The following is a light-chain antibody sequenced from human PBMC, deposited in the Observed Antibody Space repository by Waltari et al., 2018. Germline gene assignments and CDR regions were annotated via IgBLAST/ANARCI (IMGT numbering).Light chain of an antibody. J-gene: IGKJ4*01. Sequence: DVQVAQPPSSLSASVGARVTITCQASHNIDIFLNWYQQTPGKAPKLLIYDASNLETGVPTRFSASGSGRHFTLTSTNLQPDDIATYYCQQYDNLPPAFGGGTKVEIK. V-gene: IGKV1-33*01. CDR1: HNIDIF. CDR3: QQYDNLPPA. CDR2: DAS.